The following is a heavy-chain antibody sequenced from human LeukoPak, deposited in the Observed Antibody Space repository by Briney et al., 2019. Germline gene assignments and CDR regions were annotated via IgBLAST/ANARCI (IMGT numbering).Heavy chain of an antibody. J-gene: IGHJ4*02. Sequence: GGSLRLSCAASGFTYNSHAMSWVRQAPGKGLEWVSGISANGANTYYTDSVRGRFTISRDNSKNTVYLQMSSLSAEDTAIYYCAKDQGFSYYYLDYWGQGILVTVSS. V-gene: IGHV3-23*01. CDR2: ISANGANT. D-gene: IGHD5-18*01. CDR3: AKDQGFSYYYLDY. CDR1: GFTYNSHA.